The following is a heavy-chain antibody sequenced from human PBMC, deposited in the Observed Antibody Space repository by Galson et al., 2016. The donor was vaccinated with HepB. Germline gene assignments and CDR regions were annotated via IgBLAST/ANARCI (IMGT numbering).Heavy chain of an antibody. Sequence: SLRLSCAVSGFTYGIHWVRQAPGQGLEWVAAISNDESRKDYAASVKGRFIISRDTSKNTLYLQMNSLRSEDTAVYYCASDMNNFDFLGGPFDYWGQGTLVTVSS. V-gene: IGHV3-30*04. CDR1: GFTYG. J-gene: IGHJ4*02. CDR2: ISNDESRK. CDR3: ASDMNNFDFLGGPFDY. D-gene: IGHD3-3*01.